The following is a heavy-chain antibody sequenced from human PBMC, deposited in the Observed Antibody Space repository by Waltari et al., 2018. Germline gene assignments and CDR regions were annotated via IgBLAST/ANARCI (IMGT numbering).Heavy chain of an antibody. V-gene: IGHV3-23*04. CDR3: AKDGEEGYDFWSGYFPFDY. D-gene: IGHD3-3*01. J-gene: IGHJ4*02. Sequence: EVQLVESGGGLVQPGGSLRLSCAASGFTFSSYAMSWVRQATGEGLEWVSAISGSGGSTYYADSVKGRFTISRDNSKNTLYLQMNSLRAEDTAVYYCAKDGEEGYDFWSGYFPFDYWGQGTLVTVSS. CDR2: ISGSGGST. CDR1: GFTFSSYA.